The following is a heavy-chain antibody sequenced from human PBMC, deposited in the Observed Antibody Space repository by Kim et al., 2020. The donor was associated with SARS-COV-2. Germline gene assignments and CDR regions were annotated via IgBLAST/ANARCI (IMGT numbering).Heavy chain of an antibody. CDR2: ISAYNGNT. V-gene: IGHV1-18*01. CDR3: ARDTYDSSGYPLIDY. Sequence: ASVKVSCKASGYTFTSYGISWVRQAPGQGLEWMGWISAYNGNTNYTQKLQGRVTMTTDTSTSTAYMELRSLRSDDTAVYYCARDTYDSSGYPLIDYWGQGTLVTVSS. CDR1: GYTFTSYG. D-gene: IGHD3-22*01. J-gene: IGHJ4*02.